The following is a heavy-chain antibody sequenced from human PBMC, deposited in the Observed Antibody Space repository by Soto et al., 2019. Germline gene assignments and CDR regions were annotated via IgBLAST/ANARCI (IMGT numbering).Heavy chain of an antibody. Sequence: QVQLQQWGAGLLKPSETLSLTCAVYGGSFSGYYWSWIRQPPGKGLEWIGEINHSGSTNYNPSLKSRVTISVDTSNNQFSRKLSSVTAADTAVYYCARGPIGARARKYYFDYWGQGTLVTVSS. V-gene: IGHV4-34*01. D-gene: IGHD2-21*01. CDR3: ARGPIGARARKYYFDY. CDR1: GGSFSGYY. CDR2: INHSGST. J-gene: IGHJ4*02.